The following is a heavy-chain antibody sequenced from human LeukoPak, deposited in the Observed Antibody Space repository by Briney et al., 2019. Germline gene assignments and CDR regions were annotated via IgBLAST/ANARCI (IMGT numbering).Heavy chain of an antibody. CDR2: IRYDGSNK. Sequence: GGSLRLSCAASGFSVSDNYMSWVRQAPGRGLEWVAFIRYDGSNKYYADSVKGRFTISRDNSKNTLYLQMNSLRAEDTAVYCCARLREIPVFGVVTKSTSYFDYWGQGTLVTVSS. CDR1: GFSVSDNY. CDR3: ARLREIPVFGVVTKSTSYFDY. D-gene: IGHD3-3*01. J-gene: IGHJ4*02. V-gene: IGHV3-30*02.